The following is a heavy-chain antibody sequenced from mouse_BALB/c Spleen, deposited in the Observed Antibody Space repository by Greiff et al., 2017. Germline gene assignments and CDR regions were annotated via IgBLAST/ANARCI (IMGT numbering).Heavy chain of an antibody. CDR2: IYPGGGYT. Sequence: VQLQQSGAELVRPGTSVKISCKASGYTFTNYWLGWVKQRPGHGLEWIGDIYPGGGYTNYHEKFKGKATLTADTSSSTAYMQLSSLTSEDSAVYCCARGGNYVWFAYWGQGTLVTVSA. D-gene: IGHD2-1*01. CDR1: GYTFTNYW. J-gene: IGHJ3*01. V-gene: IGHV1-63*02. CDR3: ARGGNYVWFAY.